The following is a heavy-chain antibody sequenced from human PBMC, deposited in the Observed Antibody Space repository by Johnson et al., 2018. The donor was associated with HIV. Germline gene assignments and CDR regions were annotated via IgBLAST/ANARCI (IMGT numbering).Heavy chain of an antibody. J-gene: IGHJ3*02. CDR1: GFTFSSYA. CDR2: ISYDGSNK. Sequence: VQLVESGGGVVQPGRSLRLSFAASGFTFSSYAMHWVRPAPGKGLEWVAVISYDGSNKYYADSVKGRFTISRDNSKNTLYLQMNSLRAEDTAVYYCAKVSSWYFLRAFDIWGQGTMVTVSS. CDR3: AKVSSWYFLRAFDI. V-gene: IGHV3-30-3*01. D-gene: IGHD6-13*01.